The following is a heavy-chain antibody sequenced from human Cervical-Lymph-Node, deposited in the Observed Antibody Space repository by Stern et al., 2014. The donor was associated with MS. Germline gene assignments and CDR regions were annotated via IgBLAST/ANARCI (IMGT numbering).Heavy chain of an antibody. CDR3: ARVVWFGVPYAFDL. CDR1: GGSISSGSYY. V-gene: IGHV4-61*02. J-gene: IGHJ3*01. CDR2: IYTSGST. Sequence: QVQLQESGPGLVKPSQTLSLTCTVSGGSISSGSYYWSWIRQPAGKGLEXIGGIYTSGSTNYNPSLQSRVTISVDTSKHQFSLKLSSVTAADTAVYYCARVVWFGVPYAFDLWGQGTMVTVSS. D-gene: IGHD3-10*01.